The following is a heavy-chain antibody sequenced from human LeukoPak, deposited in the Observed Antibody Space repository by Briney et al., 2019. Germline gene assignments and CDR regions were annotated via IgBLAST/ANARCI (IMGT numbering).Heavy chain of an antibody. V-gene: IGHV3-74*01. CDR3: ARPWGSGWYFFDY. D-gene: IGHD6-19*01. J-gene: IGHJ4*02. CDR1: GFTSSSYW. Sequence: GGSLRLSCTASGFTSSSYWMHRVRQAPGKGLVWVSRINSVVNSTSYADSVKGRFTISRDNAKNTLYLQMNSLRVEDTALYYCARPWGSGWYFFDYWGQGTLVTVSS. CDR2: INSVVNST.